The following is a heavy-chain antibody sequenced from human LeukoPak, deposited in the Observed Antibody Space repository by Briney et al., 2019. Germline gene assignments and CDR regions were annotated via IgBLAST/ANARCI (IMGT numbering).Heavy chain of an antibody. Sequence: GGSLRLSCAASGFTVSSNHMSWVRQAPGKGLEWVSVIYSGGSTYYADSVKGRFTISRDNSKNTLYLQMNSLRAEDTAVYYCARRYSSGWYPYYYGMDVWGQGTTVTVSS. J-gene: IGHJ6*02. V-gene: IGHV3-53*01. CDR1: GFTVSSNH. CDR2: IYSGGST. CDR3: ARRYSSGWYPYYYGMDV. D-gene: IGHD6-19*01.